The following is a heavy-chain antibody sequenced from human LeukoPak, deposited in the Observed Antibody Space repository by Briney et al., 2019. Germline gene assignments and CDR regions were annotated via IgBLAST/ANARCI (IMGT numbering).Heavy chain of an antibody. Sequence: SETLFLTCTVSGVFISSYYWSWIRQPPGKGLEWIGYIYYSKSTNYNPSLKSRVTISGDTSKNQFSLKLSSVTAADTAVYYCARGLSDSSGYYYGGRFNPWGQGTLVTVSS. CDR3: ARGLSDSSGYYYGGRFNP. V-gene: IGHV4-59*01. CDR2: IYYSKST. J-gene: IGHJ5*02. CDR1: GVFISSYY. D-gene: IGHD3-22*01.